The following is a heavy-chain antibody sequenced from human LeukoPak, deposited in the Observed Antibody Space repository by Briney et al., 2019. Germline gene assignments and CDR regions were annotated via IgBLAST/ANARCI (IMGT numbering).Heavy chain of an antibody. J-gene: IGHJ6*04. CDR1: GGTFSSYA. CDR3: ARGFFLIPSNDSGVFCYYYYGMDV. CDR2: IIPILGIA. V-gene: IGHV1-69*04. Sequence: SVKVSCKASGGTFSSYAISWVRQAPGQGLEWMGRIIPILGIANYAQKFQGRVTITADKSTSTAYMELSSLRSEDTAVYYCARGFFLIPSNDSGVFCYYYYGMDVGGKGTTVTFSS. D-gene: IGHD3-22*01.